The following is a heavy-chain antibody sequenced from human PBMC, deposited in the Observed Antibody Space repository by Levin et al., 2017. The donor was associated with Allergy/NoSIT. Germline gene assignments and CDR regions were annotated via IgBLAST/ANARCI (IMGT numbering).Heavy chain of an antibody. D-gene: IGHD6-13*01. J-gene: IGHJ4*02. Sequence: GGSLRLSCAASGFTFSSYVMHWVRQAPGKGLEWVAVISYDGSNKYYADSVKGRFTISRDNSKNTLYLQMSSLRAEDTAVYYCAKLGYSDIIDYWGQGTLVTVSS. V-gene: IGHV3-30*18. CDR3: AKLGYSDIIDY. CDR2: ISYDGSNK. CDR1: GFTFSSYV.